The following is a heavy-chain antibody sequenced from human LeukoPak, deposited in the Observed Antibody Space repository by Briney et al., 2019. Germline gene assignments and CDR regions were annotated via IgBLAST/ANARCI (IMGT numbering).Heavy chain of an antibody. J-gene: IGHJ4*02. CDR1: GYTFTSYY. CDR2: IIPSGGST. V-gene: IGHV1-46*01. D-gene: IGHD1-26*01. CDR3: ARDRVGATYFDY. Sequence: ASVKVSCTASGYTFTSYYMHWVRQAPGQGLEWMGIIIPSGGSTSYAQKFQGRVTMTRDTSTSTVYMELSSLRSEDTAVYYCARDRVGATYFDYWGQGTLVTVSS.